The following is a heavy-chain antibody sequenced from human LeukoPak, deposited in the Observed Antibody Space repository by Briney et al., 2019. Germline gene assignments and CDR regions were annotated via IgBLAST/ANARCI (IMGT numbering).Heavy chain of an antibody. Sequence: ASVKVSCKASGYTFTGYYMHWVRQAPGQGLEWMGWINPNSGGTNYAQKFQGRVTMTRDTSTSTAYMELSRLRSDDTAVYYCARANRWYKWNDVGYWGQGTLVTVSS. CDR3: ARANRWYKWNDVGY. D-gene: IGHD1-1*01. CDR1: GYTFTGYY. J-gene: IGHJ4*02. CDR2: INPNSGGT. V-gene: IGHV1-2*02.